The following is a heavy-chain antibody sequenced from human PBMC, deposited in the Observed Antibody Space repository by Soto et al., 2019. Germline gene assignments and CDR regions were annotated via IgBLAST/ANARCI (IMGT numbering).Heavy chain of an antibody. CDR1: GYSFTSYW. Sequence: GESLKISCKGSGYSFTSYWIGWVRQMPGKGLEWMGIIYPGDSDTRYSPSFQGQVTISADKSISTAYLQWSSLKASDTAMYYCARQLVVVVAATRTDAFEIWGQGTMVTVSS. D-gene: IGHD2-15*01. CDR3: ARQLVVVVAATRTDAFEI. V-gene: IGHV5-51*01. CDR2: IYPGDSDT. J-gene: IGHJ3*02.